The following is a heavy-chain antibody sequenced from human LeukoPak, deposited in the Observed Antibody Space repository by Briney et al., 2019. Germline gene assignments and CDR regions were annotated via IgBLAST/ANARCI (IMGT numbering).Heavy chain of an antibody. CDR3: ARDKLLEYGNWFDP. CDR1: GFTFSSYA. Sequence: PGGSLRLSCAASGFTFSSYAMHWVRQAPGKGLEWVAFISYDGSNQYYPDSVQGRFTVSRDNSKNTLYLQMNSLRVDDAAVYYCARDKLLEYGNWFDPWGQGTLVTVSP. V-gene: IGHV3-30-3*01. J-gene: IGHJ5*02. D-gene: IGHD4/OR15-4a*01. CDR2: ISYDGSNQ.